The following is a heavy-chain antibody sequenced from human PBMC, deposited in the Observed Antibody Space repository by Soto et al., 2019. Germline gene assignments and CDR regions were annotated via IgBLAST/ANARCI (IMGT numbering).Heavy chain of an antibody. D-gene: IGHD5-12*01. Sequence: QVQLQESGPGLVEPSQTLSLTCTVSGGSISSGAYYWSWIRQHPGKGLEWIGYMYYIGSTSYNPFPNSRVNKSVDTSKNQLTLNLSSLTAADTAVYYCASIGGATLSRTGPPSLYYKYGMDVWGQGTTVTVSS. CDR3: ASIGGATLSRTGPPSLYYKYGMDV. CDR2: MYYIGST. CDR1: GGSISSGAYY. J-gene: IGHJ6*02. V-gene: IGHV4-31*03.